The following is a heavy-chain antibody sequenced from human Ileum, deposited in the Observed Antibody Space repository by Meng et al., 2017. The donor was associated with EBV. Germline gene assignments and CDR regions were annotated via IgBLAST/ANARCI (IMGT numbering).Heavy chain of an antibody. V-gene: IGHV3-30*18. CDR3: AKERTGFYAEL. J-gene: IGHJ4*02. D-gene: IGHD1-26*01. CDR2: ISYDGNLA. Sequence: QVAPMECGGVVDQPGSSLRVSCAASGVPFSNYALHCVRQALEKSLEWVALISYDGNLAYYAESVKGRFAISRDNSKNSLYLLMTSLRAEDSAVYYCAKERTGFYAELWGQGTLVTVSS. CDR1: GVPFSNYA.